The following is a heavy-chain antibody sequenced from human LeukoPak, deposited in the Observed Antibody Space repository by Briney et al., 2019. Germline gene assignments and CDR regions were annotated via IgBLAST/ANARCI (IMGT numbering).Heavy chain of an antibody. CDR3: ASGYSGYSLFGV. Sequence: ASVKVSCKASGYTFNGYYIHWVRQAPGQGLEWMGWINPNSGGTNYAQKFQGRVTMTRDTSISTAYMELSRLRSDDTAVYYCASGYSGYSLFGVWGQGTLVTVSS. J-gene: IGHJ4*02. CDR2: INPNSGGT. D-gene: IGHD5-12*01. CDR1: GYTFNGYY. V-gene: IGHV1-2*02.